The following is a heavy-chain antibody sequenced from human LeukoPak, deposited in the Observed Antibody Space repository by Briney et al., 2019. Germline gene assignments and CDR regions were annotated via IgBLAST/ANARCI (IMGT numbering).Heavy chain of an antibody. D-gene: IGHD2-2*02. J-gene: IGHJ4*02. CDR2: ISGSSSYI. Sequence: GGSLRLSCAASGFTFSSYSMNWVRQAPGKGLEWVSSISGSSSYIYYADSVKGRFTISRDSAKSSLYLQMNSLRAEDTAVYYCARDGCSSTSCYTAYWGQGTLVTVSS. V-gene: IGHV3-21*01. CDR3: ARDGCSSTSCYTAY. CDR1: GFTFSSYS.